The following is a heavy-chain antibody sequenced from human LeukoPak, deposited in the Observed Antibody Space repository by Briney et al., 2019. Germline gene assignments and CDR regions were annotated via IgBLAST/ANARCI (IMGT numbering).Heavy chain of an antibody. J-gene: IGHJ4*02. CDR3: ARVKGYDSSGYYGY. CDR1: GFTFSSYA. CDR2: IFSNGGST. D-gene: IGHD3-22*01. Sequence: GGSLRLSCSASGFTFSSYAMQWVRQAPGKGLEYVSAIFSNGGSTYYADSVKGRFTISRDNAKNTLYLQMNSLRAEDTAVYYCARVKGYDSSGYYGYWGQGTLVTVSS. V-gene: IGHV3-64*04.